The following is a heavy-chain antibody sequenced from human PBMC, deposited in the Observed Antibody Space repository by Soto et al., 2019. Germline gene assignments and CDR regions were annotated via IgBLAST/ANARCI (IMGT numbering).Heavy chain of an antibody. CDR1: GFTFSSYS. V-gene: IGHV3-21*01. D-gene: IGHD6-19*01. CDR2: ISSSSSYI. J-gene: IGHJ1*01. Sequence: GGSLRLSCAASGFTFSSYSMNWVRQAPGKGLEWVSSISSSSSYIYYADSVKGRFTISRDNAKNSLYLQMNSLRAEDTAVYYCARDRAVAGIRSEYFQHWGQGTLVTVSS. CDR3: ARDRAVAGIRSEYFQH.